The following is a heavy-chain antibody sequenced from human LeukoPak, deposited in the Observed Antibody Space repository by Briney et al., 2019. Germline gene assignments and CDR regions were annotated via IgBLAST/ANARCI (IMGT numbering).Heavy chain of an antibody. CDR2: IYTSGST. Sequence: SETLSLTCTVSGGSISSGSYYWSWIRQPAGKRLEWIGRIYTSGSTNYNPSLKSRVTISVDTSKNQFSLKLSSVTAADTAVYYCARVGYSYGSPDKYYFDYWGQGTLVTVSS. CDR3: ARVGYSYGSPDKYYFDY. CDR1: GGSISSGSYY. D-gene: IGHD5-18*01. J-gene: IGHJ4*02. V-gene: IGHV4-61*02.